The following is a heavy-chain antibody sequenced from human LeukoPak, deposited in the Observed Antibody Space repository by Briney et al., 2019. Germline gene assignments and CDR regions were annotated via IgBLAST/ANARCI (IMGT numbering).Heavy chain of an antibody. J-gene: IGHJ6*02. CDR2: IYYSGST. CDR3: ARVEGVPAAMRNYYYYYGMDV. D-gene: IGHD2-2*01. CDR1: GGSISNYY. V-gene: IGHV4-59*01. Sequence: SETLSLTCTVSGGSISNYYWSWIRQPPGKGLEWLGYIYYSGSTNYNPSLKSRVTISVDTSKNQFSLKLSSVAAADTAVYYCARVEGVPAAMRNYYYYYGMDVWGQGTTVTVSS.